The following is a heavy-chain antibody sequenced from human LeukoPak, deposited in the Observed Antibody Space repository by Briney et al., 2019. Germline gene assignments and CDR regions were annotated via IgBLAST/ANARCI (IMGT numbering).Heavy chain of an antibody. J-gene: IGHJ6*03. CDR1: VFTVSSNY. CDR3: ASCPVVPVATPYYYYYYMDV. D-gene: IGHD2-2*01. Sequence: PGGSLRLSCEASVFTVSSNYLSWVRQAPGKGLEWVSVIHSGGSTYYADSVKGRFTISRDNSKNTLYLQMNSLRAEDTAVYYCASCPVVPVATPYYYYYYMDVWGKGTTVTVSS. CDR2: IHSGGST. V-gene: IGHV3-53*01.